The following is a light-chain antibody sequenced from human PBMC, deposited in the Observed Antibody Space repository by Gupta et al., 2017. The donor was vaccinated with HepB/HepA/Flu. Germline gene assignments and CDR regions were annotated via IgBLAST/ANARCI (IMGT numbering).Light chain of an antibody. CDR1: QCVSSN. Sequence: ERVMTQSPATLSVSPGERATLSCRASQCVSSNLAWYQQQPGQAPRLLIYGAPTTATGIPARFSGSGSGTEFTLTISSLQAEDFAVYYCQQCNNWPTFGQGTKVEIK. CDR2: GAP. J-gene: IGKJ1*01. CDR3: QQCNNWPT. V-gene: IGKV3-15*01.